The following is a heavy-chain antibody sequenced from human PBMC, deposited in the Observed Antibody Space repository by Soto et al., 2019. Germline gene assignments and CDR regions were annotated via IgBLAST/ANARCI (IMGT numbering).Heavy chain of an antibody. CDR1: GGSINSSSYY. D-gene: IGHD4-17*01. CDR2: IYYSGST. Sequence: SETLSLTCTVSGGSINSSSYYWGWIRQPPGKGLEWIGSIYYSGSTYYNPSLKSRVTISVDTSKNQFSLKLSSVTAADTAVYYCARRLENDYGDSGWFDPWGQGTLVTVSS. CDR3: ARRLENDYGDSGWFDP. V-gene: IGHV4-39*01. J-gene: IGHJ5*02.